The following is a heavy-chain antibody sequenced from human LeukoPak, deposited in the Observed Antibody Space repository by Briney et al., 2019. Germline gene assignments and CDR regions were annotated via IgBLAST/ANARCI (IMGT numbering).Heavy chain of an antibody. Sequence: PGGSLRLSCAASGFTFSSYSMNWARQAPGKGLEGVSSISSSSSYIYYADSVKGRFTISRDNAKNSLYLQMNSLRAEDTAVYYCATPRSSGYQIYYYYYMDVWGKGTTVTVSS. CDR1: GFTFSSYS. D-gene: IGHD5-12*01. V-gene: IGHV3-21*01. CDR3: ATPRSSGYQIYYYYYMDV. CDR2: ISSSSSYI. J-gene: IGHJ6*03.